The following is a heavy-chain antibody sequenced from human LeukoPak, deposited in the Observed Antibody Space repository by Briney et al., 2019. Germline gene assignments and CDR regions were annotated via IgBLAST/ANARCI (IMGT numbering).Heavy chain of an antibody. CDR3: ARGVIQLWLPPFDP. CDR2: INPNSGGT. J-gene: IGHJ5*02. V-gene: IGHV1-2*02. Sequence: ASVKVSCKASGYTFTGYYMHWVRQAPGQGLEWMGWINPNSGGTNYAQKFQGRVTVTRDTSISTAYMELSRLRSDDTAVYYCARGVIQLWLPPFDPWGQGTLVTVSS. CDR1: GYTFTGYY. D-gene: IGHD5-18*01.